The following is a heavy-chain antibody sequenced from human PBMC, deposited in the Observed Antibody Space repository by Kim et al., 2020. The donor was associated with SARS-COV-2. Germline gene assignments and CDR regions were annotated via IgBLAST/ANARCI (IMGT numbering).Heavy chain of an antibody. Sequence: GGSLRLSCAASGFTFDDYAMHWVRQAPGKGLEWVSGISWNSGSIGYADSVKGRFTISRDNAKNSLYLQMNSLRAEDTALYYCAKDREYSSASYMDVWGKGTTVTVSS. D-gene: IGHD6-6*01. CDR1: GFTFDDYA. CDR2: ISWNSGSI. V-gene: IGHV3-9*01. CDR3: AKDREYSSASYMDV. J-gene: IGHJ6*03.